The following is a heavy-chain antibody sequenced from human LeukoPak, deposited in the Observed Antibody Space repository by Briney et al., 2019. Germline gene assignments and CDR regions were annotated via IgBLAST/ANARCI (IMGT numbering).Heavy chain of an antibody. CDR1: GFTFSSYW. CDR3: ARDQYSYGYDWFDP. Sequence: GGSLRLSCAASGFTFSSYWMSWVRQAPGKGLEWVANIKQDGSEKYYVDSVKGRFTISRDNATNPVYMQMTSLRAEDTAVYYCARDQYSYGYDWFDPWGQGTLVTVSS. J-gene: IGHJ5*02. CDR2: IKQDGSEK. V-gene: IGHV3-7*01. D-gene: IGHD5-18*01.